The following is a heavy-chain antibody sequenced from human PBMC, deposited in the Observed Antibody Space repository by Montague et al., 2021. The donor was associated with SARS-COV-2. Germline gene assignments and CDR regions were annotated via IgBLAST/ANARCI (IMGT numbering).Heavy chain of an antibody. CDR3: ARDRTTVTPPYYYYYYMDV. D-gene: IGHD4-17*01. CDR1: GFTFSSYT. CDR2: ISISSSYI. Sequence: SLRLSCAASGFTFSSYTMNWVRQAPGKGLQWVSSISISSSYIYYADSVKGRFTISRDNAKNSLYLQMNSLRAEDTAVYYCARDRTTVTPPYYYYYYMDVGGKGTTVTVSS. J-gene: IGHJ6*03. V-gene: IGHV3-21*01.